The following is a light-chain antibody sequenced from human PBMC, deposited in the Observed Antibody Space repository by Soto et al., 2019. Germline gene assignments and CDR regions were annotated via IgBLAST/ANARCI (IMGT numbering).Light chain of an antibody. J-gene: IGKJ1*01. Sequence: DIQMTQSPSTLSASVGGRVTITCRASQSVGTWVAWYQQKPGKAPKLLIYGASNLESGVPSRFSGSGSGTEFTLTITTLQPDDFATYFCQRYNGYSRTFGQGTKVDIK. CDR2: GAS. CDR3: QRYNGYSRT. CDR1: QSVGTW. V-gene: IGKV1-5*01.